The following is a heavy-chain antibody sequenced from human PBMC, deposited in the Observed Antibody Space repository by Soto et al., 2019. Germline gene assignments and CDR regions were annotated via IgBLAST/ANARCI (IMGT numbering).Heavy chain of an antibody. CDR2: MFFDGSAK. V-gene: IGHV3-33*01. J-gene: IGHJ5*02. CDR1: GFTFSTYG. Sequence: PGGSLRLSCAASGFTFSTYGMHWVRQTPGKRLEWGAVMFFDGSAKYYADSVKGRFTISRDNSKNTLFLQMNTLRAEDTAVYYCARGERVGAAGNGPNWFDPWGQGTLVTVSS. D-gene: IGHD6-13*01. CDR3: ARGERVGAAGNGPNWFDP.